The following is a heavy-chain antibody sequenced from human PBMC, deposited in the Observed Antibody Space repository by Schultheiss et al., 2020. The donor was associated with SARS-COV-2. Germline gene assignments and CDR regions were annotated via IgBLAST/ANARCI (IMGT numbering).Heavy chain of an antibody. CDR2: ISSSSSYI. V-gene: IGHV3-21*01. D-gene: IGHD6-19*01. Sequence: GGSLRLSCEASGFTFSSYWMSWVRQAPGKGLVWVSSISSSSSYIYYADSVKGRFTISRDNAKNSLYLQMNSLRAEDTAVYYCARDAVAGDFDYWGQGTLVTVSS. J-gene: IGHJ4*02. CDR3: ARDAVAGDFDY. CDR1: GFTFSSYW.